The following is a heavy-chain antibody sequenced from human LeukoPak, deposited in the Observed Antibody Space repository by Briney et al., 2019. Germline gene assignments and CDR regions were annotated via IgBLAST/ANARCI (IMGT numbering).Heavy chain of an antibody. V-gene: IGHV3-30*02. CDR2: IHSDGRQK. Sequence: PGGSLRLSCAASGFTLSSYAMHWVRRAPGKGLEWVAFIHSDGRQKFYAESVMGRFTISRDISQNTLFLQMDSLRPGDTAVYYCARECSSSNPLCSWGQGAHITVSS. D-gene: IGHD6-6*01. J-gene: IGHJ4*02. CDR1: GFTLSSYA. CDR3: ARECSSSNPLCS.